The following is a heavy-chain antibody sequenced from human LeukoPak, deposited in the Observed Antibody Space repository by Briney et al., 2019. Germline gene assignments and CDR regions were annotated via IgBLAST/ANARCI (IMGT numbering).Heavy chain of an antibody. CDR1: GGTFSRYA. J-gene: IGHJ4*02. V-gene: IGHV1-69*13. CDR3: ARAYSGYDFFDY. Sequence: SVKVSCKASGGTFSRYAISWVRQAPGQGLEWMGGIIPIFGTANYAQKFQGRVTITADESTSTAYMEVSSLRSEDTAVYYCARAYSGYDFFDYWGQGILVAVSS. CDR2: IIPIFGTA. D-gene: IGHD5-12*01.